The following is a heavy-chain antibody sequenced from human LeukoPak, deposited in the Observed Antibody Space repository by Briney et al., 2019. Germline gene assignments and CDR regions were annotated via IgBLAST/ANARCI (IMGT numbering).Heavy chain of an antibody. CDR1: GFTFSSYA. J-gene: IGHJ4*02. Sequence: GRSLRLSCAASGFTFSSYAMHWVRQAPGKGLEWVAVISYDGSNKYYADSVKGRFTISRDNSKNTLYLQMNSLRAEDTAVYYCAKGPTGYWGQGTLVTVSS. CDR3: AKGPTGY. CDR2: ISYDGSNK. D-gene: IGHD2-8*02. V-gene: IGHV3-30-3*01.